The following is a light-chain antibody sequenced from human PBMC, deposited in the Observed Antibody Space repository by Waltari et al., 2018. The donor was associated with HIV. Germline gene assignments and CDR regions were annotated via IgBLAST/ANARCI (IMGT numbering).Light chain of an antibody. CDR2: DAS. CDR3: QQRNNRPQNT. CDR1: HSVSTY. Sequence: IVLPQSPATLSLSPVERATLSCRASHSVSTYLAWYQQKLGQPPRLLIHDASNRATGIPPRVSGSGSGTDCTLTISSLEPEDCAVYYCQQRNNRPQNTFGGGTKVEIK. V-gene: IGKV3-11*01. J-gene: IGKJ4*01.